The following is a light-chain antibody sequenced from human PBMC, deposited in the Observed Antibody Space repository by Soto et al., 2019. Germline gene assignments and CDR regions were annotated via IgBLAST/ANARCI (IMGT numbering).Light chain of an antibody. CDR1: SSDVGGYNY. Sequence: SVLPQPASLSGSPGQSITISCTGTSSDVGGYNYVSWYQQHPGKAPKLMIYDVSNRPSGVSNRFSGSKSGNTASLSISGLLAEDEADYYCSSYTSSITLVFGGGTKVTVL. CDR2: DVS. CDR3: SSYTSSITLV. J-gene: IGLJ2*01. V-gene: IGLV2-14*03.